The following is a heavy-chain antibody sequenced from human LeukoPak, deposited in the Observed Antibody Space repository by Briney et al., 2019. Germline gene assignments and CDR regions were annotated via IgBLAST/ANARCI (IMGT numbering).Heavy chain of an antibody. D-gene: IGHD2-2*01. Sequence: SETLSLTCTVSGGSISSSSYYWGWIRQPPGKGLEWIGSIYYSGSTYYNPSLKSRVTISVDTSKNQFSLKLSSVTAADTAVYYCASKGGDIVVVPAATALSFAAGWFDPWGQGTLVTVSS. CDR3: ASKGGDIVVVPAATALSFAAGWFDP. V-gene: IGHV4-39*07. CDR1: GGSISSSSYY. CDR2: IYYSGST. J-gene: IGHJ5*02.